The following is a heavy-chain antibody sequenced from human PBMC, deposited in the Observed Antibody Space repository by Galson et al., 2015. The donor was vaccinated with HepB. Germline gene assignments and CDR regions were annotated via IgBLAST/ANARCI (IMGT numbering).Heavy chain of an antibody. V-gene: IGHV3-13*01. D-gene: IGHD6-13*01. Sequence: SLRLSCAASGFTFSSYDMHWVRQATGKGLEWVSAIGTAGDTYYPGSVKGRFTISRENAKNSLYLQMNSLRAGDTAVYYCARGVRLAAAGTSWFDPWGQGTLVTVSS. J-gene: IGHJ5*02. CDR2: IGTAGDT. CDR1: GFTFSSYD. CDR3: ARGVRLAAAGTSWFDP.